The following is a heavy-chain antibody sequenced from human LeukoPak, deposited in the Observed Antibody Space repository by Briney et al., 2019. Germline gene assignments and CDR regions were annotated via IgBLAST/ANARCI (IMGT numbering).Heavy chain of an antibody. D-gene: IGHD6-25*01. Sequence: GGSLRLSCAASGSGFTFNNYWMHWVRQAPGKGLVWVSRINADGSTTSYADSVKGRFTISRDNAKNSLYLQMNSLRAEDTAVYYCARDAGNGYDRFDYWGQGTQVTVSS. V-gene: IGHV3-74*01. J-gene: IGHJ4*02. CDR1: GSGFTFNNYW. CDR3: ARDAGNGYDRFDY. CDR2: INADGSTT.